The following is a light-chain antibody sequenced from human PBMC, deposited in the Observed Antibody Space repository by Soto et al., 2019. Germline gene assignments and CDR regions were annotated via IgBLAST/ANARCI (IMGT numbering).Light chain of an antibody. CDR1: QAISNY. V-gene: IGKV1-27*01. CDR3: QNYNNAPLT. Sequence: DIRMTQSPSSLSASVGDRVTITCRASQAISNYLAWYQQKPGKVPKLLIYAASTLQSGVPSRFSGGRSGIDFTLSISSLQPEDVATYYCQNYNNAPLTFGGGTKVEIK. J-gene: IGKJ4*01. CDR2: AAS.